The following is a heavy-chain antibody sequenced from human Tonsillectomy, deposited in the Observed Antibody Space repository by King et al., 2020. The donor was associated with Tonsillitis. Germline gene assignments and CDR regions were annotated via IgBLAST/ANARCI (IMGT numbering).Heavy chain of an antibody. V-gene: IGHV4-61*02. Sequence: VQLQESGPGLVKPSQTLSLTCTVSGGSISSGSYYWSWIRQPAGKGLEWIGRIYISGSTNYSPSLKSRVTISVDTSKNQFSLKLSSVTAADTAVYYCAREYYQYSFDPWGQGTLVTISS. CDR1: GGSISSGSYY. CDR2: IYISGST. D-gene: IGHD3-10*01. J-gene: IGHJ5*02. CDR3: AREYYQYSFDP.